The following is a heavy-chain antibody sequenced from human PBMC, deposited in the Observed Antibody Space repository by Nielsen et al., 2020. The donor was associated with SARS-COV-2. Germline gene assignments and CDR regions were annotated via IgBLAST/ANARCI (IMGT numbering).Heavy chain of an antibody. CDR2: IKTSGGST. Sequence: GESLKISCAASGFTFSDYAMAWVRQAPGKGLEWVSVIKTSGGSTYYADSVKGRCTISRDNSKNTLYLQMNSLRVEDTAVYYCARASSTSYNAAFDMWGQGTMVTVSS. D-gene: IGHD1-1*01. CDR3: ARASSTSYNAAFDM. CDR1: GFTFSDYA. V-gene: IGHV3-23*01. J-gene: IGHJ3*02.